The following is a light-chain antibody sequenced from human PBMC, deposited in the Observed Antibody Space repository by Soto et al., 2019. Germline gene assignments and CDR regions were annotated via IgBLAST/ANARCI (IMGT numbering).Light chain of an antibody. CDR3: QHDHNWPPYT. J-gene: IGKJ2*01. CDR1: QSVSSN. Sequence: EIVMTQSPATLSVSPGERATLSCRASQSVSSNLAWYQKKPGKAPRLLIYGASTRATGIPARFSGSGSGTEFTLTISSLKSEAFAVYYYQHDHNWPPYTFGQGTKLEIK. V-gene: IGKV3-15*01. CDR2: GAS.